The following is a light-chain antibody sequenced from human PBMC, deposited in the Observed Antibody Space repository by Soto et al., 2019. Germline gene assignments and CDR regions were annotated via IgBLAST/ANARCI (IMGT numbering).Light chain of an antibody. CDR2: VAS. V-gene: IGKV1-9*01. J-gene: IGKJ3*01. Sequence: DLQLTQSPSFLSASVGDRITITCRASQGISSHLAWYQQKPGKAPKLLIYVASTLQSGGPSRFSXSXSGXEFTLTISSLQPEDFAIYYCQQFGSYPLTXG. CDR1: QGISSH. CDR3: QQFGSYPLT.